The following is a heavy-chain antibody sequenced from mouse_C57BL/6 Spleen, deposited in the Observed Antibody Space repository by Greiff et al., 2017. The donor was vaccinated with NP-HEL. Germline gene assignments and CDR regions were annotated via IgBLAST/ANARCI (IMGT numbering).Heavy chain of an antibody. J-gene: IGHJ4*01. V-gene: IGHV1-54*01. CDR1: GYAFTNYL. Sequence: VQLQQSGAELVRPGTSVKVSCKASGYAFTNYLIEWVQQRPGQGLEWIGVINPGSGGTNYNEKFKGKATLSADNSSSTAYMTLSSLTSEDSAVYFCSREGLDYYAMDYWGQGTTVTVSS. CDR2: INPGSGGT. CDR3: SREGLDYYAMDY.